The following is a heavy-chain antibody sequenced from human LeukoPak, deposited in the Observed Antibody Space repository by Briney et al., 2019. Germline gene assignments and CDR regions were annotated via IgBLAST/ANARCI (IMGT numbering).Heavy chain of an antibody. CDR3: AKEYSSSSGSWFDP. CDR2: ISGSSGST. V-gene: IGHV3-23*01. CDR1: GFTFSSYA. D-gene: IGHD6-6*01. Sequence: GGSLRLSCAASGFTFSSYAMNWVRQAPGKGLEWASAISGSSGSTYYADSVRGRFTISRDNSKNTLYLQMNSLRAEDTAVYYCAKEYSSSSGSWFDPWGQGTLVTVSS. J-gene: IGHJ5*02.